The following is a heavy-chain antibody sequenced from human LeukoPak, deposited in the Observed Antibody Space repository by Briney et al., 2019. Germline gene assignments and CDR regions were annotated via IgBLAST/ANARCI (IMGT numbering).Heavy chain of an antibody. CDR1: DGSFSRYY. J-gene: IGHJ5*02. V-gene: IGHV4-34*01. Sequence: PSETLCFTCADYDGSFSRYYLSWIRQPPGKGLEWIGEINHSGSTNYNPSLKSRVTISVDTSKNQFSLKLSSVTAADTAVYYCARGPVVEKQRDRRFDPWGEGTLVTVSS. CDR2: INHSGST. D-gene: IGHD2-15*01. CDR3: ARGPVVEKQRDRRFDP.